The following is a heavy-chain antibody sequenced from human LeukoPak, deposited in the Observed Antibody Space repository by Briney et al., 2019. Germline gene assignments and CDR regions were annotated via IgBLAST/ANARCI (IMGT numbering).Heavy chain of an antibody. CDR1: GFTFDDYG. D-gene: IGHD6-13*01. CDR3: ARDDYSSSWYYLDY. J-gene: IGHJ4*02. V-gene: IGHV3-20*04. Sequence: GGSLRLSCAASGFTFDDYGMSWVRQAPGKGLEWVSGINWNGGSTGYADSVKGRFTISRDNAKNSLYLQMNSLRAEDTAVYYCARDDYSSSWYYLDYWGQETLVTVSS. CDR2: INWNGGST.